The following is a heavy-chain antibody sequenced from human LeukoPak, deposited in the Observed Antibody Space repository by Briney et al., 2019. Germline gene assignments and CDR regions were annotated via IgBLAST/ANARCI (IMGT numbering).Heavy chain of an antibody. D-gene: IGHD1-26*01. CDR2: IDAGNGRT. V-gene: IGHV1-3*03. CDR3: ARHTSGIYIPDGALEI. J-gene: IGHJ3*02. CDR1: GYDFTKYA. Sequence: ASVKVSCKASGYDFTKYAVQWVRQAPGQRLEWMGWIDAGNGRTKYSQDFQGRVTITRDTSASMAYMELSSLRSDDMAVYFCARHTSGIYIPDGALEIWGQGTMVTVSS.